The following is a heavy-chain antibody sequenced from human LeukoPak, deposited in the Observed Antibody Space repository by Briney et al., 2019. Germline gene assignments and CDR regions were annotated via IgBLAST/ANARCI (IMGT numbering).Heavy chain of an antibody. Sequence: ASVKVSCKASGYTFTGYYMHWVRQAPGQALEWMGWINPNSGGTNYAQKFQGRVTMTRDTSISTAYMELSRLRSDDTAVYYCARGAAAGFYKYYFDYWGQGTLVTVSS. CDR1: GYTFTGYY. V-gene: IGHV1-2*02. CDR2: INPNSGGT. CDR3: ARGAAAGFYKYYFDY. J-gene: IGHJ4*02. D-gene: IGHD6-13*01.